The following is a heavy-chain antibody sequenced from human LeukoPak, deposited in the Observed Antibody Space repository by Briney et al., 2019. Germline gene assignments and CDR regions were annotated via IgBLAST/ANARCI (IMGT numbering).Heavy chain of an antibody. CDR2: INPNSGCT. Sequence: ASVKVSCKASGYTFTGYYMHWVRQAPGQGLEWMGWINPNSGCTNYAQKFQGRVTMTRDTSISTAYMELSRLRSDDTAVYYCARVFPEYYDILSWFDPWGQGTLVTVSS. J-gene: IGHJ5*02. CDR1: GYTFTGYY. D-gene: IGHD3-9*01. CDR3: ARVFPEYYDILSWFDP. V-gene: IGHV1-2*02.